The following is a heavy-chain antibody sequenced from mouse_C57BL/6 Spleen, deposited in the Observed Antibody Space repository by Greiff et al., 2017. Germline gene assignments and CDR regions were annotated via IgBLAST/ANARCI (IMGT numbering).Heavy chain of an antibody. Sequence: QVQLQQPGAELVKPGASVKVSCKASGYTFTSYWMHWVKQRPGQGLEWIGRIHPSDSDTNYNQKFKGKATLTVDKASSTAYMQLSSLTSEDSAVYYCAIVESYYGSAHFDVWGTGTTVTVSS. D-gene: IGHD1-1*01. CDR1: GYTFTSYW. V-gene: IGHV1-74*01. J-gene: IGHJ1*03. CDR3: AIVESYYGSAHFDV. CDR2: IHPSDSDT.